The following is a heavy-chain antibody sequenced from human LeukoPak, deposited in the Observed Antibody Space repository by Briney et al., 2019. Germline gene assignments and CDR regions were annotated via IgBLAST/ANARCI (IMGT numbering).Heavy chain of an antibody. D-gene: IGHD3-16*02. CDR3: ARDLSEFDY. V-gene: IGHV3-7*01. J-gene: IGHJ4*02. CDR1: GFTFSNYW. CDR2: IKQDGSEK. Sequence: GGSLRLSCAASGFTFSNYWMNWVRQAPGKGLEWVANIKQDGSEKYYVDSVKGRFTISRDNAKNSLYLQMNSLRAEDTAVYYCARDLSEFDYWGQGTLVTVSS.